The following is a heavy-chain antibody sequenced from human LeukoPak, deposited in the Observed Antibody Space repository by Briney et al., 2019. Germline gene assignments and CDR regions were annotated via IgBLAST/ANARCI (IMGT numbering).Heavy chain of an antibody. D-gene: IGHD1-1*01. CDR1: GGSISSYY. V-gene: IGHV4-34*01. CDR3: ARSNLSAFDY. J-gene: IGHJ4*02. Sequence: SETLSLTCTVSGGSISSYYWSWIRQPPGKGLEWIGEINHSGSTNYNPSLKSRVTISVDTSKNQFSLKLSSVTAADTAVYYCARSNLSAFDYWGQGTLVTVSS. CDR2: INHSGST.